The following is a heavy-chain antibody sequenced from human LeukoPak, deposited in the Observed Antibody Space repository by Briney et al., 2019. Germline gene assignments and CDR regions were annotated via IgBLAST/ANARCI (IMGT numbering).Heavy chain of an antibody. D-gene: IGHD3-16*02. CDR2: ISGSGGST. J-gene: IGHJ4*02. CDR3: AKGGDYVWGSYPGDY. Sequence: GGSLRLSCAASGFTFSSYGMSWVRQAPGKGLEWVSAISGSGGSTYYADSVKGRFTISRDNSKNTLYLQMNSLRAEDTAVYYCAKGGDYVWGSYPGDYWGQGTLVTVSS. V-gene: IGHV3-23*01. CDR1: GFTFSSYG.